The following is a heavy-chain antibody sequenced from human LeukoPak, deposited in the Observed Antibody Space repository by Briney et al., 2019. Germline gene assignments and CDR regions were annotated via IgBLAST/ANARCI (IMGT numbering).Heavy chain of an antibody. CDR3: AKGSAQWELYDY. CDR1: GFTFNSYA. D-gene: IGHD4-23*01. J-gene: IGHJ4*02. CDR2: IVGDTVT. Sequence: GGSLRLSCAASGFTFNSYAMSWVRQAPGKGLEWVSAIVGDTVTFYTDSVKGRFTISRDNSKNTLYLQMNGLRAEDTAIYYCAKGSAQWELYDYWGQGTLVPVSS. V-gene: IGHV3-23*01.